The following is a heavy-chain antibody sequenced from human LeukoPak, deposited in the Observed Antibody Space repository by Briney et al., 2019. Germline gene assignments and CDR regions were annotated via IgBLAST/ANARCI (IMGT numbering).Heavy chain of an antibody. CDR1: GYTFTSYG. J-gene: IGHJ5*02. CDR3: ARGGMPYYDFWSGYYSLRYNWFDP. CDR2: ISAYNGNT. V-gene: IGHV1-18*01. Sequence: ASVKVSCKASGYTFTSYGISWVRQAPGQGREWMGWISAYNGNTNYAQKLQGRVTMTTDTSTSTAYMELRSPRSDDTAVYYCARGGMPYYDFWSGYYSLRYNWFDPWGQGTLVTVSS. D-gene: IGHD3-3*01.